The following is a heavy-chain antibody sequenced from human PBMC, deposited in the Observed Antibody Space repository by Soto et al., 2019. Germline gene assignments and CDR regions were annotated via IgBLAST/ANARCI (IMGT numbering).Heavy chain of an antibody. V-gene: IGHV3-30-3*01. CDR1: GLTFSSYA. CDR3: ARVPSSSGRAHFDY. J-gene: IGHJ4*02. Sequence: QVPLVESGGGVVQPGRSLRLSCAASGLTFSSYAMHRVRQAPGKGLEWVAVISYDGSNKYYADSVKGRFTISRDNSKNTLYLQMNSLRAEDTAVYYCARVPSSSGRAHFDYWGQGTLVTVSS. D-gene: IGHD2-15*01. CDR2: ISYDGSNK.